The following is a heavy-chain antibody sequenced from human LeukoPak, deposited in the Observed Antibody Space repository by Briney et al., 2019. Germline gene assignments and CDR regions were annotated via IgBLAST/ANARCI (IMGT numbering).Heavy chain of an antibody. Sequence: GGSLRLSCAASGFTFSSYAMHWVRQAPGKGLEWVAVISYDGSNKYYADSVKGRFTISRDNSKNTLYLQMNSLRAEDTAVYYCASRVVIDAFDIWGQGTMVTVSS. CDR1: GFTFSSYA. D-gene: IGHD3-3*01. V-gene: IGHV3-30*04. CDR3: ASRVVIDAFDI. CDR2: ISYDGSNK. J-gene: IGHJ3*02.